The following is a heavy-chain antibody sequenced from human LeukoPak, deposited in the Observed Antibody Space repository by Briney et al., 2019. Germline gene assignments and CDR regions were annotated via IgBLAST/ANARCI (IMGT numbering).Heavy chain of an antibody. CDR2: IYHSGST. D-gene: IGHD3-10*01. J-gene: IGHJ4*02. CDR3: ARDVLLWFGESYRFDY. Sequence: SETLSLTCAVSGYSISSGYYWGWIRQPPGKGLEWIGSIYHSGSTYYNPSLKSRVTIPVDTSKNQFSLKLSSVTAADTAVYYCARDVLLWFGESYRFDYWGQGTLVTVSS. V-gene: IGHV4-38-2*02. CDR1: GYSISSGYY.